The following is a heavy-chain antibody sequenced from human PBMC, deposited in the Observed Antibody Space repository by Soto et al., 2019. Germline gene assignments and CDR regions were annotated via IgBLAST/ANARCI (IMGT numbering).Heavy chain of an antibody. V-gene: IGHV3-33*01. Sequence: VAVIWYDGSNKYYADSVKGRFTISRDNSKNTLYLQMNSLRAEDTAVYYCARDHRYYHDSSGYYGYFDYWGQGTLVTVS. CDR2: IWYDGSNK. D-gene: IGHD3-22*01. J-gene: IGHJ4*02. CDR3: ARDHRYYHDSSGYYGYFDY.